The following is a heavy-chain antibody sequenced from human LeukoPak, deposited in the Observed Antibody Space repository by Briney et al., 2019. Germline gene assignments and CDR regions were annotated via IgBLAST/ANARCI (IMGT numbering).Heavy chain of an antibody. CDR3: ARLNGGFGEFSIDY. V-gene: IGHV3-33*01. CDR1: GFTFSNYD. Sequence: PGGSLRLSCAASGFTFSNYDVHWVRQAPGKGLDWVAVIWYDGSNKYYADSVKGRFTISRDNSKNTLYLQMNSLRAEDTAVYYCARLNGGFGEFSIDYWGQGTLVTVSS. D-gene: IGHD3-10*01. J-gene: IGHJ4*02. CDR2: IWYDGSNK.